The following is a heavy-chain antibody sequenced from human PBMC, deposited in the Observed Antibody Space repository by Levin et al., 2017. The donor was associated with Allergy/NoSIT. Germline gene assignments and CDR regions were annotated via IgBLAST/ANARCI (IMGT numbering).Heavy chain of an antibody. CDR2: ISANNGDT. D-gene: IGHD1-7*01. CDR3: ARATTWNYALEI. CDR1: GYVFTTYG. V-gene: IGHV1-18*01. Sequence: PGASVKVSCKASGYVFTTYGINWVRQAPGQGLEWMGWISANNGDTNSAQRFQDRVTMTTDTSTSTAYMELRSLTSDDTAIYFCARATTWNYALEIWGQGTMVSVSS. J-gene: IGHJ3*02.